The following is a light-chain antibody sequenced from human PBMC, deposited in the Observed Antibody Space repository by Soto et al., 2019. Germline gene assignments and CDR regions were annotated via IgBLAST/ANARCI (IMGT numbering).Light chain of an antibody. CDR3: SSSTSSTTLGV. V-gene: IGLV2-14*01. Sequence: QSALTQPASVSGSPGQSITISCTGTNSDVGGYDYVSWYQQHPGKAPKLMIYEVSHRPSGVSNRFSGSRSGNTASLTISGLQAEDEADYYCSSSTSSTTLGVFGGGTKVTVL. CDR1: NSDVGGYDY. J-gene: IGLJ3*02. CDR2: EVS.